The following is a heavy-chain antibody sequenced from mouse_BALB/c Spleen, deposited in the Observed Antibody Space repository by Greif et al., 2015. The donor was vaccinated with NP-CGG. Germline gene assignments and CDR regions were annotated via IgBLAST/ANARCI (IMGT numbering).Heavy chain of an antibody. CDR1: GFNIKDTY. D-gene: IGHD2-10*01. Sequence: VQLKESGAELVKPGASVKLSCTASGFNIKDTYMHWVKQRPEQGLEWIGRIDPANGNTKYDPKFQGKATITADTSSNTAYLQLSSQTSEDTAVYYCARTYYGNYGFAYWGQGTLVTVSA. J-gene: IGHJ3*01. CDR2: IDPANGNT. V-gene: IGHV14-3*02. CDR3: ARTYYGNYGFAY.